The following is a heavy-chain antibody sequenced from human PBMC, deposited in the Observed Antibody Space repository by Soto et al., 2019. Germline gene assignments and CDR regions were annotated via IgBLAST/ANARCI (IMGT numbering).Heavy chain of an antibody. CDR2: INHSGST. J-gene: IGHJ6*03. CDR3: ARPSRIAARPGAGYYMDV. D-gene: IGHD6-6*01. Sequence: SATLSLTCAVSGGSFSGYYWSWIRQPPGKGLEWIGEINHSGSTNYNPSLKSRVTISVDTSKNQFSLKLSSVTAADTAVYYCARPSRIAARPGAGYYMDVWGKGTTVTVSS. CDR1: GGSFSGYY. V-gene: IGHV4-34*01.